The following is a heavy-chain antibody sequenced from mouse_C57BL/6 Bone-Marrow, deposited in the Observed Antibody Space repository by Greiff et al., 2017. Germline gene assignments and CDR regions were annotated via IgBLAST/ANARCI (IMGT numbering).Heavy chain of an antibody. V-gene: IGHV1-74*01. Sequence: VQLQQPGAELVKPGASVKVSCKASGYTFTSYWMHWVKQRPGQGLEWIGRIHPSDSETHYNQKFKDKATLTVDKSSSTAYMQLSSLTSEDSAVYYCARGGYGSSYVNYFDYWGQGTTLTVSS. CDR2: IHPSDSET. D-gene: IGHD1-1*01. CDR3: ARGGYGSSYVNYFDY. CDR1: GYTFTSYW. J-gene: IGHJ2*01.